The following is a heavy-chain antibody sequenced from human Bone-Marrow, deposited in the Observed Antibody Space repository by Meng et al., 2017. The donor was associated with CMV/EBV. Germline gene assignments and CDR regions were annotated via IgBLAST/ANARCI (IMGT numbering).Heavy chain of an antibody. CDR3: ARENYDWDYGGWGWVVVY. Sequence: SETLSLTCTVSGGSISSYYWSWIRQPPGKGLEWIGYIHYRGTTNYNPSLRSRVTVSADTSKNQFSLKLTSVTAADTAVYYCARENYDWDYGGWGWVVVYWGQGDRVNVSS. V-gene: IGHV4-59*01. D-gene: IGHD4-23*01. CDR1: GGSISSYY. CDR2: IHYRGTT. J-gene: IGHJ4*02.